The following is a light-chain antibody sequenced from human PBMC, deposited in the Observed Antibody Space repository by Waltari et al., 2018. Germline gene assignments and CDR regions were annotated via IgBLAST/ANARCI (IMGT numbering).Light chain of an antibody. CDR2: GTS. Sequence: DIVLTQSPGTLSLSPGERATLSCRASQSVSSISFTWYQQRPGQAPRLLIYGTSSRATDIPDRFSCSGSGTDFTLTISRLEPEDVAVYFCQHYDGSAVTFGGGTKVEIK. V-gene: IGKV3-20*01. CDR3: QHYDGSAVT. CDR1: QSVSSIS. J-gene: IGKJ4*01.